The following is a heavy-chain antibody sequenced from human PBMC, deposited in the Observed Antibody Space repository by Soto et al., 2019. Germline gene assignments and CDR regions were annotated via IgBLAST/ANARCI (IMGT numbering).Heavy chain of an antibody. J-gene: IGHJ4*02. Sequence: ASVKVSFKASGYTFTGYYMHWVRQAPGQGLEWMGWINPNSGGTNYAQKFQGWVTMTRDTSISTAYMELSRLRSDDTAVYYCARGITCTNGVCYADYFDYWGQGTLVTVSS. V-gene: IGHV1-2*04. CDR1: GYTFTGYY. CDR2: INPNSGGT. D-gene: IGHD2-8*01. CDR3: ARGITCTNGVCYADYFDY.